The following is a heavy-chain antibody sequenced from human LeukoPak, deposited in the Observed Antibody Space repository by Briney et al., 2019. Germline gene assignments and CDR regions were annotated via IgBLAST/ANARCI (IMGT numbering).Heavy chain of an antibody. CDR3: AKGPDSSGYYSLDY. CDR1: KFTFSTYD. CDR2: ISYDGSSK. Sequence: GGSLRLSCAASKFTFSTYDMHWVRQAPGKGLEWVAVISYDGSSKYYADSVKGRFTISRDNSKNTLYVQMNSLRTEDTAIYYCAKGPDSSGYYSLDYWGQGTLVTVPS. V-gene: IGHV3-30*18. J-gene: IGHJ4*02. D-gene: IGHD3-22*01.